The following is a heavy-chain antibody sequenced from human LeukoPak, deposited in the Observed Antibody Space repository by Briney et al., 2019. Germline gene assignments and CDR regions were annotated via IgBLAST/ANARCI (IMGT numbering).Heavy chain of an antibody. Sequence: GGSLRLSCAASGFTFNNYAMNWVRQAPGKGLEWISAISGSGGSTYYADSVKGRFTISRDNSKNTLYLQMNSLRAEDTAVYYCAKDYREATWRLRFLEWLLIFDYWGQGTLVTVSS. J-gene: IGHJ4*02. CDR2: ISGSGGST. CDR1: GFTFNNYA. V-gene: IGHV3-23*01. D-gene: IGHD3-3*01. CDR3: AKDYREATWRLRFLEWLLIFDY.